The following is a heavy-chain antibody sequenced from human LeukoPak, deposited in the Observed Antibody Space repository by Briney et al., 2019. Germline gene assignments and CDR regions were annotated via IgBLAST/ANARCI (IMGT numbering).Heavy chain of an antibody. CDR1: GYTLTELS. V-gene: IGHV1-24*01. CDR3: ARLEVVAATGRYYYYYGMDV. CDR2: FDPEDGET. J-gene: IGHJ6*02. D-gene: IGHD2-15*01. Sequence: ASVKVSCKVSGYTLTELSMHWVRQAPGKGLEWMGGFDPEDGETIYAQKFQGRVTITRDTSASTAYMELSSLRSEDTAVYYCARLEVVAATGRYYYYYGMDVWGQGTTVTVSS.